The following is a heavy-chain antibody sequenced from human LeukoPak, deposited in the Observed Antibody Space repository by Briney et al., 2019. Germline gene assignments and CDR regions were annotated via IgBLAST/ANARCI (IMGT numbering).Heavy chain of an antibody. V-gene: IGHV1-46*01. Sequence: ASVQVYCKASGYSFSSYYMHWVRQAPGRGLEGMGIINLSGGSTTYAQKFRDRVTMTRDTSTTTVYMELSSLKSEDTAVYYCARWTGTTGLDYWGQGTLVTVSS. CDR1: GYSFSSYY. CDR3: ARWTGTTGLDY. CDR2: INLSGGST. J-gene: IGHJ4*02. D-gene: IGHD1-1*01.